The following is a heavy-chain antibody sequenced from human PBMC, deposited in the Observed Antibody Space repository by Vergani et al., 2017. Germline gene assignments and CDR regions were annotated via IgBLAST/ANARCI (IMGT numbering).Heavy chain of an antibody. Sequence: QVQLVESGGGVVQPGGSLRLSCAASGFTFTSYGMHWVRQAPGKGLEWVVFIRYDGSNKYSADSVKGRFTISRDNSKNTLYLQMNSLRAEDTAVYYCAKDAYYYDSSGYSTPGDYWGQGTLVTVSS. CDR3: AKDAYYYDSSGYSTPGDY. V-gene: IGHV3-30*02. CDR1: GFTFTSYG. J-gene: IGHJ4*02. CDR2: IRYDGSNK. D-gene: IGHD3-22*01.